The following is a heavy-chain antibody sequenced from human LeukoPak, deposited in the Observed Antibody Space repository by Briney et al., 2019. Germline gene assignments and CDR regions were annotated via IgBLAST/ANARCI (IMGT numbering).Heavy chain of an antibody. CDR3: TTDAQRSIYYYEFDF. Sequence: GSSVKVSCKASGGTFSSYAISWVRQAPGQGLEWMGGIIPIFGTANYAQKFQGRVTITADKSTSTAYMELSSLRSEDTAVYFCTTDAQRSIYYYEFDFWGQGTLVTVSS. D-gene: IGHD3-22*01. J-gene: IGHJ4*02. CDR2: IIPIFGTA. V-gene: IGHV1-69*06. CDR1: GGTFSSYA.